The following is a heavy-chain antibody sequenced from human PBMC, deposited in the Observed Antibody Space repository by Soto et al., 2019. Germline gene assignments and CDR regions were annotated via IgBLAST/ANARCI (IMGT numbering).Heavy chain of an antibody. D-gene: IGHD6-19*01. CDR1: GFTFSSYE. CDR2: ISSSSTYR. CDR3: ARDSSGSEPYYFDY. J-gene: IGHJ4*02. Sequence: EVQLVESGGGLVQPGGSLRLSCAASGFTFSSYEMNWVRQAPGKGLEWVSYISSSSTYRYYADSLKGRFTISRDNAKNSLYLQMNSLRAEDTAVYYCARDSSGSEPYYFDYWGQGTLVTVSS. V-gene: IGHV3-48*03.